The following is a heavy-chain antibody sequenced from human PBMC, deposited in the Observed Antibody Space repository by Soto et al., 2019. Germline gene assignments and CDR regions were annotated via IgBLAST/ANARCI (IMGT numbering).Heavy chain of an antibody. CDR3: ALWGFRDGNNSKYNYSGMDV. J-gene: IGHJ6*02. Sequence: VQLVQSGAEVKKPGSSVKLSCKASGGTFHRYTISWVRQAPGQGLEWMGGIIPIFGTANYAQKFQGRVAIIADESTSAAYMELRSLRSEDTAVYYCALWGFRDGNNSKYNYSGMDVWGQGTTVTVSS. CDR1: GGTFHRYT. V-gene: IGHV1-69*01. CDR2: IIPIFGTA. D-gene: IGHD1-1*01.